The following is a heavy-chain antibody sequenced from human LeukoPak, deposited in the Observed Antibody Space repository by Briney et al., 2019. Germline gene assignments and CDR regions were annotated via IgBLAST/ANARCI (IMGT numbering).Heavy chain of an antibody. J-gene: IGHJ4*02. D-gene: IGHD3-9*01. CDR3: ATAPRYDILTGYYNPPRY. CDR1: GYTLTELS. CDR2: FDPEDGET. Sequence: ASVKVSCKVSGYTLTELSMHWVRQAPGKGLEWMGGFDPEDGETIYAQKFQGRVTMTEDTSTDTAYMELSSLRSEDTAVYYCATAPRYDILTGYYNPPRYWGQGTLVTVSS. V-gene: IGHV1-24*01.